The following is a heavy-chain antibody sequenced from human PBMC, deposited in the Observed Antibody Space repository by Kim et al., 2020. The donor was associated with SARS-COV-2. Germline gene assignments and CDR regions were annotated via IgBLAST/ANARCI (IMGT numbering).Heavy chain of an antibody. J-gene: IGHJ3*02. CDR1: GGSISSYY. CDR3: AGVRVVATGEAFDI. CDR2: IYYNGSA. D-gene: IGHD5-12*01. Sequence: SETLSLTCTVSGGSISSYYWSWIRQPPGKGLEWVGYIYYNGSANYNPTPKSRVTISVDAAKNQFSLKLSPVSAADTAVYYCAGVRVVATGEAFDIWGQGTMVTVSS. V-gene: IGHV4-59*01.